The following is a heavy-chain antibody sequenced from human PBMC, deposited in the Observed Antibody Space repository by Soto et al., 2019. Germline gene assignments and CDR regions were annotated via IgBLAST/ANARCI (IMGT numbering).Heavy chain of an antibody. CDR1: GFTFSTYG. J-gene: IGHJ4*02. CDR2: ISASGGNT. CDR3: AKVLGAYYFDH. V-gene: IGHV3-23*01. Sequence: GGSLRLSCVASGFTFSTYGMGWVRQAPGKGLKWVSVISASGGNTYYGDSVKGRFTISRDNSKNTLSLQMNSLRGEDTARYYCAKVLGAYYFDHWGQGTLVTVSS.